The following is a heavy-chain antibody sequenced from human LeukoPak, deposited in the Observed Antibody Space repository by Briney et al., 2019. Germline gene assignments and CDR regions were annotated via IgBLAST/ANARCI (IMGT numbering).Heavy chain of an antibody. V-gene: IGHV1-69*05. Sequence: GASVKVSCMASGGTFSSYANSWVRQAPGQGLEWMGGIIPIFGTANYAQKFQGRVTITTDESTGTAYMELSSLRSEDTAVYYCARDHYYDSSGYYKPRYWYFDLWGRGTLVTVSS. CDR3: ARDHYYDSSGYYKPRYWYFDL. J-gene: IGHJ2*01. CDR2: IIPIFGTA. CDR1: GGTFSSYA. D-gene: IGHD3-22*01.